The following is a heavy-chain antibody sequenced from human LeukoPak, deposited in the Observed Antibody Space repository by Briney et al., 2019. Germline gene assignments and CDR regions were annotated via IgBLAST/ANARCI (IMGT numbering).Heavy chain of an antibody. J-gene: IGHJ4*02. V-gene: IGHV1-8*03. D-gene: IGHD5-18*01. CDR1: GYTFTSYD. Sequence: ASVKVSCKASGYTFTSYDINWVRQATGQGLEWMGWINPNTGNTGYSQKFQGRVTITRNTSINTTYMELSSLRSEDTAVYYCARGLGRTAMVTRGGVRFDYWGQGTLVTVSS. CDR2: INPNTGNT. CDR3: ARGLGRTAMVTRGGVRFDY.